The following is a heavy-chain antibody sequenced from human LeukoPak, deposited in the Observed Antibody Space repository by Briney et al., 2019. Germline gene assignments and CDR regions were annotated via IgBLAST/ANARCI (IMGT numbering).Heavy chain of an antibody. Sequence: PSETLSLTCTVSGGSISSYYWSWIRQPPGKGLEWIGYIYTSGSTNYNPSLKSRVTMSVDTSKNQFSLKLSSVTAADTAVYYCARVGPRRPDNWFDPWGQGTLVTVSS. D-gene: IGHD1-14*01. CDR2: IYTSGST. V-gene: IGHV4-4*08. J-gene: IGHJ5*02. CDR1: GGSISSYY. CDR3: ARVGPRRPDNWFDP.